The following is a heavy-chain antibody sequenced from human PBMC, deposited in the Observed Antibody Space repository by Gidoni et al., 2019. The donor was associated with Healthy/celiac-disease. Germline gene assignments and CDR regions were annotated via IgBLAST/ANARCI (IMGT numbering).Heavy chain of an antibody. CDR2: SISTTDGETT. CDR3: TTSWLDSSGYHFFDY. V-gene: IGHV3-15*07. J-gene: IGHJ4*02. Sequence: EVRLMESGGGMVSPRRSLRLSCAAYAFPFSKAWMNCVRQAPGQRLAWVGRSISTTDGETTAYAAPVKGRVTISRDDSKNTLSLQMNSLTTEDTAVYYCTTSWLDSSGYHFFDYWGQGTLVTVSS. D-gene: IGHD3-22*01. CDR1: AFPFSKAW.